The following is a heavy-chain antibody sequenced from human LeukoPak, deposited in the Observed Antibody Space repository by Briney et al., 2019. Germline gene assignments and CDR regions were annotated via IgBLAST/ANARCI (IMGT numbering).Heavy chain of an antibody. V-gene: IGHV4-4*07. D-gene: IGHD3-10*01. CDR1: GASVSSYY. Sequence: PSVTPSLTCTVSGASVSSYYWIWIRQPAGRGLEWIGRIDASGSTNYNPSLKSRVTMSVDSSKNQFSLKLSSVTAADTAVYYCARHSGGDYFDYWGQGTLVTVSS. J-gene: IGHJ4*02. CDR3: ARHSGGDYFDY. CDR2: IDASGST.